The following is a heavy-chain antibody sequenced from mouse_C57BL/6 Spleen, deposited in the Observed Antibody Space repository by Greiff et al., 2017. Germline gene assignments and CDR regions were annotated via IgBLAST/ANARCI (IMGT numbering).Heavy chain of an antibody. CDR2: INPSNGGT. CDR1: GYTFTSYW. CDR3: ARGGGYYYGSAAY. J-gene: IGHJ3*01. Sequence: VQLQQPGTELVKPGASVKLSCKASGYTFTSYWMHWVKQRPGQGLEWIGNINPSNGGTNYNEKFKSKATLTVDKSSSTAYMQLSSLTSEDSAVXYCARGGGYYYGSAAYWGQGTLVTVSA. D-gene: IGHD1-1*01. V-gene: IGHV1-53*01.